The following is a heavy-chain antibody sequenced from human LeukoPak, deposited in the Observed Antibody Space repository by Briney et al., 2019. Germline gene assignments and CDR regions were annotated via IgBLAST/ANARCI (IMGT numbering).Heavy chain of an antibody. D-gene: IGHD3-22*01. CDR2: ISGSGGST. Sequence: GGSLRLSCAASGFTFSSYAMSWVRQAPGKGLEWVSAISGSGGSTYYADSVKGRFTISRDNARNSLYLQMNSLRAEDTAVYYCARYYYDSSGLGDAFDIWGQGTMVTVSS. CDR3: ARYYYDSSGLGDAFDI. CDR1: GFTFSSYA. J-gene: IGHJ3*02. V-gene: IGHV3-23*01.